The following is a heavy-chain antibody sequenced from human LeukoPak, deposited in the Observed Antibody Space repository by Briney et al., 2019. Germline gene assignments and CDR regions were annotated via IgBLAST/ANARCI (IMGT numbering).Heavy chain of an antibody. D-gene: IGHD3-3*01. CDR2: IYTSGST. J-gene: IGHJ4*02. V-gene: IGHV4-61*02. CDR3: AGEKNYDFWSGYYSHGSPKYYFDY. Sequence: PSQTLSLTCTVSGGSISSGSYYWSWIRQPAGKGLEWIGRIYTSGSTNYNPSLKSRVTISVDTSKNQFSLKLSSVTAADTAVYYCAGEKNYDFWSGYYSHGSPKYYFDYWGQGTLVTVSS. CDR1: GGSISSGSYY.